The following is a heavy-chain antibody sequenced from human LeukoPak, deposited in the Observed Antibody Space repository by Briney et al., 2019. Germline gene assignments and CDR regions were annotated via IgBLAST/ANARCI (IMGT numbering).Heavy chain of an antibody. Sequence: SETPSLTCAVYGGSFSGYYWSWIRQPPGKGLEWIGEINHSGSTNYNPSLKSRVTISVDTSKNQFSLKLSSVTAADTAVYYCARDRHIDCGGDCYSGFDPWGQGTLVTVSS. J-gene: IGHJ5*02. CDR1: GGSFSGYY. CDR2: INHSGST. CDR3: ARDRHIDCGGDCYSGFDP. V-gene: IGHV4-34*01. D-gene: IGHD2-21*02.